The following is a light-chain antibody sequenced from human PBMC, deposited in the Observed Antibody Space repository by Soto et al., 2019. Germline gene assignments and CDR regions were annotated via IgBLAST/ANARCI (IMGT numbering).Light chain of an antibody. Sequence: EIVLTQSPATLSLSPGERATLSCRASQSVSSYLAWYQQKPGQAPRLLIYDASNRATGIPARFSGSGSGPDFTLTNSTLEPDDFAVYYCQQRSYWPFTFGPGTKVDIK. CDR1: QSVSSY. CDR3: QQRSYWPFT. CDR2: DAS. J-gene: IGKJ3*01. V-gene: IGKV3-11*01.